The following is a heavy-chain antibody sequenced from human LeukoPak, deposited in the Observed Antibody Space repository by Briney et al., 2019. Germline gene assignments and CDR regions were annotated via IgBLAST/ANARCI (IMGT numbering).Heavy chain of an antibody. J-gene: IGHJ4*02. V-gene: IGHV1-2*02. CDR2: INPNSGGT. D-gene: IGHD6-13*01. Sequence: GASVKVSCKTSGYSFTDYYMHWVRQAPGQGLEWLGWINPNSGGTKYAQKFQGRVTMTGDTSIRTAYMELSSLTSDDTAVYYCARGGGMPVAGTRLDYWGQATLVTVSS. CDR1: GYSFTDYY. CDR3: ARGGGMPVAGTRLDY.